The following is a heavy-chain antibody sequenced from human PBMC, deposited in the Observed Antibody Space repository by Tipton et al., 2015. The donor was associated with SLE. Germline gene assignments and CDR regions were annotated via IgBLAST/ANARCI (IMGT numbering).Heavy chain of an antibody. CDR2: SYYIGST. J-gene: IGHJ3*02. D-gene: IGHD1-26*01. V-gene: IGHV4-59*08. CDR1: GGSISSYY. Sequence: TLSLTCTVSGGSISSYYWSWIRQPPGKGLEWIGYSYYIGSTNYNPSLKSRDTISVDTSKNQFSLKLSTVTAADTAVYYCARQLARGAFDIWGQGTMVTVSS. CDR3: ARQLARGAFDI.